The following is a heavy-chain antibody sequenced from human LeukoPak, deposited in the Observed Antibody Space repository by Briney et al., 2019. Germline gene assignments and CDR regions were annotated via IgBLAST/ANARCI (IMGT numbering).Heavy chain of an antibody. CDR1: GYTFTGYY. CDR3: ARARLLFDLLPGDY. J-gene: IGHJ4*02. CDR2: INPNSGGT. Sequence: ASVKVSCKASGYTFTGYYMHWVRQAPGQGLEWMGRINPNSGGTNYAQKFQARVTMTRDTSISTAYMELSRLRSDDTAVYYCARARLLFDLLPGDYWGQGTLVTVSS. V-gene: IGHV1-2*06. D-gene: IGHD3-10*01.